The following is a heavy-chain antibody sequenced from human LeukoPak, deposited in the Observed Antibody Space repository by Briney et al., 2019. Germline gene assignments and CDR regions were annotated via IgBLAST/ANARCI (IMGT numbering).Heavy chain of an antibody. J-gene: IGHJ5*02. D-gene: IGHD5-18*01. CDR2: IREERGQE. V-gene: IGHV3-7*03. CDR1: GLTVGNHW. Sequence: GGSLRLSCVASGLTVGNHWMSWVRQAPGKGLEWVANIREERGQEYYVDSVKGRFTISKNSAKNSLYLQMNTLRVEDTAMYYCASLDTAKQPLANHWGQGTLVTVSS. CDR3: ASLDTAKQPLANH.